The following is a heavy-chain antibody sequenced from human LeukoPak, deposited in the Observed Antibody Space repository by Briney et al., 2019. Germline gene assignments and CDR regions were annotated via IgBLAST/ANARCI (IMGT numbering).Heavy chain of an antibody. CDR3: ARQSVLDRAMDV. J-gene: IGHJ6*03. V-gene: IGHV1-18*01. D-gene: IGHD3/OR15-3a*01. Sequence: ASVKVSCKASGYTFTSHGITWVRQAPGQGFEWMGWISAYNGNTNYAQKLQGRVTMTTDTSTSTAYMELRSLRSDDTAVYYCARQSVLDRAMDVWGKGTTVTVSS. CDR1: GYTFTSHG. CDR2: ISAYNGNT.